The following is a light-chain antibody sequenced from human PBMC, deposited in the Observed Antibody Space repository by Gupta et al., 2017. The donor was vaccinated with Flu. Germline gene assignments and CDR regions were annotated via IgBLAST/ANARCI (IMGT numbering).Light chain of an antibody. CDR1: QSFSTW. CDR3: QQYNTYPWT. V-gene: IGKV1-5*03. CDR2: KAS. Sequence: DIQMTQSPSTLSASVGDTVTITCRASQSFSTWLAWYQQKPGKAPKLLIYKASSSETGVPSRFSGSGSGTEFTLTISSLQPDDFATYYCQQYNTYPWTFGQGTKVEI. J-gene: IGKJ1*01.